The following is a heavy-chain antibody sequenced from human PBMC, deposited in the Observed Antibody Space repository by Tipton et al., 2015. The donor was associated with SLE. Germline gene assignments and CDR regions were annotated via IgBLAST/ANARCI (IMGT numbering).Heavy chain of an antibody. V-gene: IGHV4-59*11. Sequence: TLSLTCTVSGGSINSHYWSWIRQPPGKGLELIGYIYYSGSTNYNPSLKSRVTISVDTSKTQFSLKLRSVTAADTAVYYCARGTGYFDSWGQGTLVTVSS. CDR3: ARGTGYFDS. D-gene: IGHD1-1*01. J-gene: IGHJ4*02. CDR1: GGSINSHY. CDR2: IYYSGST.